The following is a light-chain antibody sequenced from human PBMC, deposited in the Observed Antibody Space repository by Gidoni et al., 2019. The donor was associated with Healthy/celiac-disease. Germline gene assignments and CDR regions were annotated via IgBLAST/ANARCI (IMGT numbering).Light chain of an antibody. CDR2: AAS. CDR3: QKSNSTPRT. V-gene: IGKV1-27*01. Sequence: PSSLSASVGDRVTITCRASQSISNYLDWYQQKPGKVPKLLIYAASSLQSGVPSRFSGSGSGTDFTLTISSLQPEDVATYYCQKSNSTPRTFGQGTKVEIK. J-gene: IGKJ1*01. CDR1: QSISNY.